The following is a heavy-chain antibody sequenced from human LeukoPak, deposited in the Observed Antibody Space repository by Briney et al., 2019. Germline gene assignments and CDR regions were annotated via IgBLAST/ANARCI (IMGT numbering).Heavy chain of an antibody. Sequence: GSLRLSCAASGFSFRNDWMSWVRQAPGKGLEWVANINQDGSVKYYVDSVKGRFTISRDNAENSLYLQMNSLRAEDTALYFCARAGTYETTWYHWGQGTLVTVSS. CDR1: GFSFRNDW. J-gene: IGHJ5*02. V-gene: IGHV3-7*01. CDR2: INQDGSVK. CDR3: ARAGTYETTWYH. D-gene: IGHD1-7*01.